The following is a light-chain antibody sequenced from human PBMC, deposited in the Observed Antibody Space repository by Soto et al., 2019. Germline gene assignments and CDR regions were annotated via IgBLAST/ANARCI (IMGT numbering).Light chain of an antibody. CDR1: SSNIGAGYD. J-gene: IGLJ2*01. CDR2: GNS. Sequence: QSVLTQPPSVSGAPGQRVTISCTGSSSNIGAGYDVHWYQQLPGTPPKLLIYGNSNRPSGVPDPFSGSKSGTSAALAITGPRAEDEADYYCQSYDSSLSGVVFGGGTKLTVL. CDR3: QSYDSSLSGVV. V-gene: IGLV1-40*01.